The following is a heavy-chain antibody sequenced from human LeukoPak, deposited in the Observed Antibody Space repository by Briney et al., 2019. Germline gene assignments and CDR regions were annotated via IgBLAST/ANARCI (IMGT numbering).Heavy chain of an antibody. J-gene: IGHJ2*01. Sequence: GGSLRLSCAASGFTFSSYAMSWVRQAPGKGLEWFSAISGSGGSTYYADSVKGRFTISRDNSKNTLYLQMNSLRAEDTAVYYCAKWGDSASYWYFDLWGRGTLVTVSS. D-gene: IGHD2-21*01. V-gene: IGHV3-23*01. CDR2: ISGSGGST. CDR3: AKWGDSASYWYFDL. CDR1: GFTFSSYA.